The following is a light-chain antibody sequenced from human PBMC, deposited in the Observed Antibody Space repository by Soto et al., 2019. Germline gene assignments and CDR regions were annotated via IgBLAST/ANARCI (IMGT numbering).Light chain of an antibody. J-gene: IGKJ1*01. V-gene: IGKV1-5*01. Sequence: DITMTLSPSILSASMGDRVTITCRASQSISSWLAWYQQKPGKAPKLLIYDVSNLESGVPSRFSGSGSGTEFTLTISSLQPDDVATYYCQQYNIFWTFGQVSKVDIK. CDR1: QSISSW. CDR2: DVS. CDR3: QQYNIFWT.